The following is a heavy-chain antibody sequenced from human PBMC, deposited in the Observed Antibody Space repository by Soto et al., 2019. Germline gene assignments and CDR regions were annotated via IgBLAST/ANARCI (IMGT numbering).Heavy chain of an antibody. Sequence: SETLSLTCAVSGASIGTNNWWSWVRQPPGKGLEWIGEVYHSGTTNCNPSLKSRVTISIDKSKNQFSLTLTSMTAADTALYYCAVPGRGDFDYWSQGNLVTVSS. CDR2: VYHSGTT. CDR3: AVPGRGDFDY. J-gene: IGHJ4*02. D-gene: IGHD5-12*01. CDR1: GASIGTNNW. V-gene: IGHV4-4*02.